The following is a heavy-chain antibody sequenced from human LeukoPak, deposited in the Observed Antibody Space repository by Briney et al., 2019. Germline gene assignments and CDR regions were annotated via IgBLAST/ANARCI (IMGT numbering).Heavy chain of an antibody. CDR2: ISAYNDNT. J-gene: IGHJ6*03. Sequence: ASVKVSFKASGYTFTSYGISWVRQAPGQGLEWMGWISAYNDNTNYAQKLQGRVTMTTDTSTSTVYMELRSLRSDDTAVYYCARDRWVYSSFVHYYYYYYMDVWGKGTTVTVSS. CDR1: GYTFTSYG. D-gene: IGHD6-6*01. V-gene: IGHV1-18*01. CDR3: ARDRWVYSSFVHYYYYYYMDV.